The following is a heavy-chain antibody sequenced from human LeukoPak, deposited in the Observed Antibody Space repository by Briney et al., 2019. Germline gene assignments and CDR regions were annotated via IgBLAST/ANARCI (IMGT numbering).Heavy chain of an antibody. V-gene: IGHV4-38-2*02. J-gene: IGHJ3*02. D-gene: IGHD5-18*01. CDR2: IYHSGST. CDR1: GYSISSGYY. Sequence: PSETLSLTCTVSGYSISSGYYWGWIRQPPGKGLEWIGSIYHSGSTYYNPSLESRVTISVDTSKNQFSLKLSSVTAADTAVYYCARVAAMVREDAFDIWGQGTMVTVSS. CDR3: ARVAAMVREDAFDI.